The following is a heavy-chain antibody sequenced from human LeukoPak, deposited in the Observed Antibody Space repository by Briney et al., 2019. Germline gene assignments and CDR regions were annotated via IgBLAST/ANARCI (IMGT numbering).Heavy chain of an antibody. CDR1: GFTFSNAW. D-gene: IGHD3-22*01. CDR2: IKSKTDGGTT. V-gene: IGHV3-15*01. J-gene: IGHJ3*02. Sequence: GGSLRLSCAVSGFTFSNAWMSWVRQAPGKGLEWVGRIKSKTDGGTTDYVAPVKGRFTISRDDSKNTLYLQMNSLKIEDTAVYYCTTVTYYYDPLREIALDIWGQGTMVTVSS. CDR3: TTVTYYYDPLREIALDI.